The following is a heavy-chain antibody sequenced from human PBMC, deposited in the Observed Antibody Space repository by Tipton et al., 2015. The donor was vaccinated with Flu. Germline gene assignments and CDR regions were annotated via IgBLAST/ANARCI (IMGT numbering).Heavy chain of an antibody. Sequence: QLVQSGGGLIQPGGSLRLSCAASGFTVSSNYMSWVRQAPGKGLEWVSVIYSGGSTYYADSVKGRFTISRDNSKNTLYLQMNSLRAEDTAVYYCAKDVTYQAVAGHFDYWGQGTPVTVSS. CDR1: GFTVSSNY. CDR3: AKDVTYQAVAGHFDY. V-gene: IGHV3-53*01. J-gene: IGHJ4*02. CDR2: IYSGGST. D-gene: IGHD6-19*01.